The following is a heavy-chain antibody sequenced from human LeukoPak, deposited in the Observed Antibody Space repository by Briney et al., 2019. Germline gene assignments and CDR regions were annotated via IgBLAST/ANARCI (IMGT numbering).Heavy chain of an antibody. D-gene: IGHD5-12*01. CDR1: GFTFSSYS. V-gene: IGHV3-48*04. CDR3: ARGVATIAYFDY. Sequence: PGGSLRLSCAASGFTFSSYSMNWVRQAPGKGLEWVSYISSSGSTIYYADSVKGRFTISRDNAKNSLYLQMNSLRAEDTAVYYCARGVATIAYFDYWGQGTLVTVSS. J-gene: IGHJ4*02. CDR2: ISSSGSTI.